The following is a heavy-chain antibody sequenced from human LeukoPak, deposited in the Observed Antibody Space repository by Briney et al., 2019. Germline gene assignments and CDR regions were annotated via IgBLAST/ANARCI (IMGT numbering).Heavy chain of an antibody. CDR3: ARDQEGFDY. V-gene: IGHV1-46*01. CDR1: GYTFANYY. J-gene: IGHJ4*02. Sequence: ASVKVSCKSSGYTFANYYLHWVRQAPGQGLEWMGIINPVGGSTTYTQKFQGRVTMTRDTSTSTVYMDLSSLRSEDTAVYYCARDQEGFDYWGQGTLVTVSS. CDR2: INPVGGST.